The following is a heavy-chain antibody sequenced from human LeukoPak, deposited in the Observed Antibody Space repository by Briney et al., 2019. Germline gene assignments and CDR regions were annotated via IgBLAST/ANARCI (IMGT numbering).Heavy chain of an antibody. V-gene: IGHV1-2*02. CDR1: GYTFTGYY. CDR2: INPNSGGT. D-gene: IGHD3-22*01. CDR3: ARMYYYDSSGYYHEAFDI. J-gene: IGHJ3*02. Sequence: ASVKVSCKASGYTFTGYYMHWVRQAPGQGLEWMGWINPNSGGTNYAQKFQGRVTMTRDTSISTAYMELSRLRSDDTAVYYCARMYYYDSSGYYHEAFDIWGQGTMVTVSS.